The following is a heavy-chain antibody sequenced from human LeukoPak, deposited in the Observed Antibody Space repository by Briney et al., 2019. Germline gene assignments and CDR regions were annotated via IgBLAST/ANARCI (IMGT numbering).Heavy chain of an antibody. CDR1: GFTFSSYW. CDR2: IKQDGSEK. V-gene: IGHV3-7*03. Sequence: VRSLRLSCAASGFTFSSYWMSWVRQAPGKGLEWVANIKQDGSEKYYVDSVKGRFTISRDNAKNSLYLHMNSLRAEDTAVYYCARDSRKWLVCDYWGQGTLVTVSS. D-gene: IGHD6-19*01. J-gene: IGHJ4*02. CDR3: ARDSRKWLVCDY.